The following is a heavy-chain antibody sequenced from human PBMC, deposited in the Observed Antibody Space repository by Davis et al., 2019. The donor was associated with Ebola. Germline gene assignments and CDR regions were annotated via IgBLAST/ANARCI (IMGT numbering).Heavy chain of an antibody. CDR2: IFYSGGT. Sequence: PSETLSLTCTVSGTSVNSDYWSWIRQPPGKGLEWIGNIFYSGGTNYNPSLKGRVTMSIDTSKNHFSLKLSSVTAADTAVYYCARGGGTYYDNWFDPWGQGTLVTVSS. D-gene: IGHD3-10*01. J-gene: IGHJ5*02. CDR3: ARGGGTYYDNWFDP. CDR1: GTSVNSDY. V-gene: IGHV4-59*02.